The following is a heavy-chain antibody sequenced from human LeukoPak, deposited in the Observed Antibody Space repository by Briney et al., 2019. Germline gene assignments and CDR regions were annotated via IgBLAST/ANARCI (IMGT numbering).Heavy chain of an antibody. Sequence: GGSLRLSCAASGSTFSSYSMNWVRQAPGKELEWVSSISSSSSYIYYADSVKGRFTISRDNAKNSLYLQMNSLRAEDTAVYYCARPLSEGFDPWGQGTLVTVSS. J-gene: IGHJ5*02. D-gene: IGHD3-16*02. CDR1: GSTFSSYS. CDR3: ARPLSEGFDP. V-gene: IGHV3-21*01. CDR2: ISSSSSYI.